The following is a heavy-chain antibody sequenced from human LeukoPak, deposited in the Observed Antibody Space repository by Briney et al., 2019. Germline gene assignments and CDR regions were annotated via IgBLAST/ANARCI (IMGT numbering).Heavy chain of an antibody. V-gene: IGHV1-18*01. D-gene: IGHD3-10*01. CDR2: ISVYNGNT. CDR3: ATDRGYGSGRYDYFDY. CDR1: GYTFTNYG. J-gene: IGHJ4*02. Sequence: ASVKVSCRASGYTFTNYGISWVRQAPGQGLEWMGWISVYNGNTNYAQKFQGRVTMTEDTSTDTAYMELSSLRSEDTAVYYCATDRGYGSGRYDYFDYWGQGTLVTVSS.